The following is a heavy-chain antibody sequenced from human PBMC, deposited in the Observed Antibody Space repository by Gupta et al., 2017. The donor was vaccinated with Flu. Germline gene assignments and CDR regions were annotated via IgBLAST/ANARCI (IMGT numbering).Heavy chain of an antibody. J-gene: IGHJ4*02. CDR3: ARVRGRAARPGACDY. CDR2: ISAYNGNT. D-gene: IGHD6-6*01. V-gene: IGHV1-18*01. Sequence: YGISWVRQATGQGLEWMGWISAYNGNTNYAQKHQGRVTMTTDTSTSTAYRELRRLRADDTAVYYCARVRGRAARPGACDYWGQGTLVTVSS. CDR1: YG.